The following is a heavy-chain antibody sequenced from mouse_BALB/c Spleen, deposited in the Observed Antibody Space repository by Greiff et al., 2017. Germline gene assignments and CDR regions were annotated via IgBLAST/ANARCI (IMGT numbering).Heavy chain of an antibody. CDR2: IWWDDDK. D-gene: IGHD1-1*01. CDR1: GFSLSTSGMG. V-gene: IGHV8-8*01. Sequence: QVTLKVCGPGILQPSQTLSLTCSFSGFSLSTSGMGVGWIRQPSGKGLEWLAHIWWDDDKRYNPALKSRLTISKDTSSNQVFLKIASVDTADTATYYCARVGHYYGTPLGAYWGQGTLVTVSA. CDR3: ARVGHYYGTPLGAY. J-gene: IGHJ3*01.